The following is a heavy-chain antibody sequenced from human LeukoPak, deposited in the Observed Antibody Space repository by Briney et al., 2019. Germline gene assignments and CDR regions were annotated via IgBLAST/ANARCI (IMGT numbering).Heavy chain of an antibody. CDR2: TYYRSEWYS. CDR1: GDSVSSDSAA. CDR3: ARHRVQRWLGNFDY. J-gene: IGHJ4*02. D-gene: IGHD6-19*01. Sequence: SQTLSLTCAISGDSVSSDSAAWNWIRQSPSRGLEWLGRTYYRSEWYSDYAVSVKSRITINPDTSKNQFSLKLSSVSAADTAVYYCARHRVQRWLGNFDYWGQGTLVTVSS. V-gene: IGHV6-1*01.